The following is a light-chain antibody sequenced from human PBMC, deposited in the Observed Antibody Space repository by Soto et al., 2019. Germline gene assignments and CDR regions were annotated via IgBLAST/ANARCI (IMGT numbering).Light chain of an antibody. Sequence: EILLTQSPATLSLSPGEGATLSCRASQSVRSSLAWYQQKSGQAPRLLIYDASTRATGIPGRFSGSGSGTDFTLTISNLEPEDFAVYYCQQRNSWPWTFGQGAKVEIK. J-gene: IGKJ1*01. CDR1: QSVRSS. CDR3: QQRNSWPWT. CDR2: DAS. V-gene: IGKV3-11*01.